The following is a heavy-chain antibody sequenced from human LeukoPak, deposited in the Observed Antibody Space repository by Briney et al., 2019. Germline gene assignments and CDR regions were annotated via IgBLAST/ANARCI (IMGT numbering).Heavy chain of an antibody. J-gene: IGHJ4*02. CDR3: ARSYDSSGYSEYYFDY. V-gene: IGHV1-2*02. CDR2: INPNSGGT. D-gene: IGHD3-22*01. Sequence: ASVKVSCKASGYTFTGYYMHWVRQAPGQGLEWMGWINPNSGGTNYAQKFQGRVTMTRDTSISTAYMELSRLRSEDTAVYYCARSYDSSGYSEYYFDYWGQGTLVTVSS. CDR1: GYTFTGYY.